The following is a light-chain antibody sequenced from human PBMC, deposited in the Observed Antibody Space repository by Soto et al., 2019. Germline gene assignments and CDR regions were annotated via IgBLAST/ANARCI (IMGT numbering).Light chain of an antibody. J-gene: IGLJ1*01. V-gene: IGLV2-11*01. CDR3: LSYAGSSNV. CDR1: NSDVGGYNS. Sequence: QSVLTQPRSVSGSPGQSVTISCTGTNSDVGGYNSVSWYQQHPGKAPQLIIYDVSKRPSGVPDRFSASKSGNTASLTISGLQAEDEADYYCLSYAGSSNVFGTGTKLTVL. CDR2: DVS.